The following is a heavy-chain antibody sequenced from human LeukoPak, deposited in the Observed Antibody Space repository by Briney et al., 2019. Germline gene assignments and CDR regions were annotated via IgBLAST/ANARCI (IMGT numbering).Heavy chain of an antibody. Sequence: GGSLRLPCAASGFTFDDYAMHWVRHAPGKGLEWVSGISWNSGSIGYADSVKGRFTISRDNAKNSLYLQMNSLRAEDTALYYCAKDLTAAGKGPADYWGQGTLVTVSS. CDR3: AKDLTAAGKGPADY. D-gene: IGHD6-13*01. J-gene: IGHJ4*02. CDR2: ISWNSGSI. CDR1: GFTFDDYA. V-gene: IGHV3-9*01.